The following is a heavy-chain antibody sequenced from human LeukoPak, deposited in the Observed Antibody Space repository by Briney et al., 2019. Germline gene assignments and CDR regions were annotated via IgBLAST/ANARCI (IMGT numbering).Heavy chain of an antibody. CDR2: INPHSGNT. CDR3: ASDFSISWSNWFDP. CDR1: GYTFTGYY. Sequence: GASVKVSCKASGYTFTGYYMHWVRQAPGQGLEWMGWINPHSGNTSYAQKFQGRVTMTKDTSITTAYMELTRLGSDDTAVYYCASDFSISWSNWFDPWGQGTLVTVSS. V-gene: IGHV1-2*02. D-gene: IGHD6-13*01. J-gene: IGHJ5*02.